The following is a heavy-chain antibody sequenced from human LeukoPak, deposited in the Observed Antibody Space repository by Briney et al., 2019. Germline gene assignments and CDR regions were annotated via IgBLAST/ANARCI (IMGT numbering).Heavy chain of an antibody. Sequence: PSETLSLTCAVYGGSFSGYYWSWIRQPPGKGLEWIGEINHSGSTNYNPSLKSRVTISVDTSKNQFSLKLSSVTAADTAVYYCARGVTRYCSGGSCYGFDYWGQGTLVTVSS. CDR3: ARGVTRYCSGGSCYGFDY. CDR1: GGSFSGYY. CDR2: INHSGST. V-gene: IGHV4-34*01. D-gene: IGHD2-15*01. J-gene: IGHJ4*02.